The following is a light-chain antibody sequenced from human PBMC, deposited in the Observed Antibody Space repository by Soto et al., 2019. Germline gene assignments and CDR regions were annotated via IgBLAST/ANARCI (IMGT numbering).Light chain of an antibody. CDR3: LQDYGDSWT. J-gene: IGKJ1*01. CDR2: DAS. V-gene: IGKV1-33*01. CDR1: HDISDY. Sequence: DIQMTQSPSSLSASVRDRVTITCQASHDISDYLNWYQQKPGKAPKLLIYDASNLETGVPSRFNGSGSGTDFTFTISSLQPEDFASYYCLQDYGDSWTFGQGTKVDI.